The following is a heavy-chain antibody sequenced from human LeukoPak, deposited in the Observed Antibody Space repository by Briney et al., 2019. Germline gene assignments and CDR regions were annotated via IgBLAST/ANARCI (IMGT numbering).Heavy chain of an antibody. CDR3: AKATDYGDYGY. V-gene: IGHV3-23*01. CDR1: GFTFISYA. D-gene: IGHD4-17*01. J-gene: IGHJ4*02. CDR2: ISGSGGST. Sequence: QTGGSLRLSCAASGFTFISYAMSWVRQAPGKGLEWVSAISGSGGSTYYADSVKGRFTISRDNSKNTLYLQMNSLRAEDTAVYYCAKATDYGDYGYWGQGTLVTVSS.